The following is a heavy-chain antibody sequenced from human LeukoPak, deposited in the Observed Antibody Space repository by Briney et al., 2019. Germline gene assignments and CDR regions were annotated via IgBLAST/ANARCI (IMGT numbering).Heavy chain of an antibody. CDR3: AKLLGIPALESDAFDI. J-gene: IGHJ3*02. D-gene: IGHD1-1*01. Sequence: GGSLRLSCAASGFTFSSYGMHWVRQAPGKGLEWVAVISYDGSNKYYADSVNGRFTISRDNSKNTLYLQMNSLRAEDTAVYYCAKLLGIPALESDAFDIWGQGTMVTVSS. V-gene: IGHV3-30*18. CDR2: ISYDGSNK. CDR1: GFTFSSYG.